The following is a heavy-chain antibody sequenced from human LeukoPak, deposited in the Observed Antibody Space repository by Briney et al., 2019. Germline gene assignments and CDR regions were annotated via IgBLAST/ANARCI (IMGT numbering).Heavy chain of an antibody. CDR2: IYYSGST. V-gene: IGHV4-59*08. Sequence: PSETLSLTCTVSGASIRSHYWSWIRQPPGKGLEWIGYIYYSGSTNYNPSLKSRVTISVDTSKNQFSLKLSSVTAADTAVYYCARHYYYDSSGYFNNDAFDIWGQGTMVTVSS. CDR1: GASIRSHY. CDR3: ARHYYYDSSGYFNNDAFDI. J-gene: IGHJ3*02. D-gene: IGHD3-22*01.